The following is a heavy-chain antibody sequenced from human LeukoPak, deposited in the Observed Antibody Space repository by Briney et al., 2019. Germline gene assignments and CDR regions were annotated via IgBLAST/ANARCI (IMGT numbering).Heavy chain of an antibody. CDR2: INWNGGST. CDR3: ARDARHRYCGSTSCYRGWFYP. D-gene: IGHD2-2*01. V-gene: IGHV3-20*04. CDR1: GFTFDDYG. Sequence: PGGSLRLSCAASGFTFDDYGMSWVRQAPGKGLEWVSGINWNGGSTGYADSVKGRFTISRDNAKNSLYLQMNSLRAEDTALYYCARDARHRYCGSTSCYRGWFYPWGQGTLVTVSS. J-gene: IGHJ5*02.